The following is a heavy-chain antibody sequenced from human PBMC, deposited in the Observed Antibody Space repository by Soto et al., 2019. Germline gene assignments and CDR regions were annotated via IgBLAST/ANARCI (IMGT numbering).Heavy chain of an antibody. CDR3: AKDYSAYSSSWYRSYSYGMDV. CDR1: GFTFSSYG. V-gene: IGHV3-30*18. CDR2: ISYDGSNK. Sequence: PGGSLRLSCAASGFTFSSYGMHWVRQAPGKGLEWVAVISYDGSNKYYADSVKGRFTISRDNSKNTLYLQMNSLRAEDTAVYYCAKDYSAYSSSWYRSYSYGMDVWGQGTTVTVSS. J-gene: IGHJ6*02. D-gene: IGHD6-13*01.